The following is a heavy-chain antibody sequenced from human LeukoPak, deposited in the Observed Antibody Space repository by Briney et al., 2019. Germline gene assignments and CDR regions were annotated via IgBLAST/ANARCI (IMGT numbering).Heavy chain of an antibody. J-gene: IGHJ3*01. CDR3: AKDDGRYNWNEGGDVFDF. Sequence: GGSLRLSCAASGFTFSSYAMTWVRQAPGKGLEWVSGISGSGGSTYYADSVKGRFTISRDNSKNTLYLQMNSLRAEDTAVYYCAKDDGRYNWNEGGDVFDFWAKGKMVTVS. CDR2: ISGSGGST. D-gene: IGHD1-1*01. CDR1: GFTFSSYA. V-gene: IGHV3-23*01.